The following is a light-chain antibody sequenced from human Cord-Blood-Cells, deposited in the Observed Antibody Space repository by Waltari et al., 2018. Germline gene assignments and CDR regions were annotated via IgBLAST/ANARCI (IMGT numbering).Light chain of an antibody. CDR1: QSISSW. J-gene: IGKJ1*01. CDR2: DAS. CDR3: QQYNSYPWT. V-gene: IGKV1-5*01. Sequence: DIQMTQSPSTLYASVGDRVTITCRASQSISSWLAWYQQKPWKAPKLLIYDASSLESGVPSRFSGSGSGTEFTLTISSLQPDDFATYYCQQYNSYPWTFGQGTKVEIK.